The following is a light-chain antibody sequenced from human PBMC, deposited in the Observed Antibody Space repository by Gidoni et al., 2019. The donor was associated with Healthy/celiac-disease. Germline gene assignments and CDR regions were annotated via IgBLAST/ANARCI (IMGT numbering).Light chain of an antibody. J-gene: IGKJ1*01. CDR1: QSISSW. CDR2: KAY. Sequence: DIQMTQSPSTLSASVGDRVTITCRASQSISSWLAWYQQKPGKAPKLLIYKAYSLESGVPSRFSGSGSGTEFTLTISSLQPDDFATYYCQQSATFGQGTKVEIK. CDR3: QQSAT. V-gene: IGKV1-5*03.